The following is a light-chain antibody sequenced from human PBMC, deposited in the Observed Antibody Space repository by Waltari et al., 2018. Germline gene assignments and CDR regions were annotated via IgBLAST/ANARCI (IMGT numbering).Light chain of an antibody. CDR3: QVWDANNDPGV. CDR1: NIETKS. CDR2: CDS. V-gene: IGLV3-21*04. J-gene: IGLJ1*01. Sequence: SYVLTQPPSVSVAPGKTARITCGGNNIETKSVHWYQQKPGQAPILVISCDSDRPSGIPERFSGSNSGNTATLTISRVEAADEADYYCQVWDANNDPGVFGTGTEVTVL.